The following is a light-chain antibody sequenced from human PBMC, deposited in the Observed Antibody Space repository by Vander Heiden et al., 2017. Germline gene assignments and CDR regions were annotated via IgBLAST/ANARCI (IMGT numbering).Light chain of an antibody. Sequence: DIQMTKSPSSLSASVGDRVSITCRASQSISKYLNWYQQKPGKAPKLLVYAASTLQSGVQSRFSDSGSGTDFTLTISSLQPADFATYYCQQGDSDPPMYSFGPGTKMEIK. V-gene: IGKV1-39*01. J-gene: IGKJ2*03. CDR1: QSISKY. CDR2: AAS. CDR3: QQGDSDPPMYS.